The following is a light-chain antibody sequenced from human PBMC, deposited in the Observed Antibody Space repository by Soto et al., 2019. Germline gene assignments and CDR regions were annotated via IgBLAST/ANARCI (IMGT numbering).Light chain of an antibody. J-gene: IGLJ1*01. Sequence: QSALTQPPSASGSPGQSVAISCTGTSSDVGGYNYVSWYQQHPGKAPKLMIYEVNKRPSGVPERSSGSKTGNTASLTVAGLQAEDEDDYYCSAYAGSSNVFGTGTKLTVL. CDR2: EVN. CDR3: SAYAGSSNV. V-gene: IGLV2-8*01. CDR1: SSDVGGYNY.